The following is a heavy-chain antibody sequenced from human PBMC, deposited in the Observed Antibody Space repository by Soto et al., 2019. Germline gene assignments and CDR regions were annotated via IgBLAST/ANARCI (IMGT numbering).Heavy chain of an antibody. CDR2: IFHSGRT. Sequence: SETLSLTCSVCGASIISNDWWIWIRQTPGKGLERIGEIFHSGRTNYSPSFKSRVTISVDTSKSQFSLEMASVTAADTAVYYCARANLRSGWTFDHWGQGSPVTVSS. J-gene: IGHJ4*02. V-gene: IGHV4-4*02. CDR1: GASIISNDW. D-gene: IGHD6-19*01. CDR3: ARANLRSGWTFDH.